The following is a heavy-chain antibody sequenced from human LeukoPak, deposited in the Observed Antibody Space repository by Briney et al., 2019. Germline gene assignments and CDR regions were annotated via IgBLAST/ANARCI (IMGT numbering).Heavy chain of an antibody. D-gene: IGHD6-13*01. V-gene: IGHV3-9*01. J-gene: IGHJ4*02. Sequence: PGGSLRLSCAASGFTFDDYAMHWVRQAPGKGLEWVSGISWNSGSIGYADSVKGRFTISRDNAKNSLYLQMNSLRAKDTALYYCAKDFAGTLDYWGQGTLVTVSS. CDR3: AKDFAGTLDY. CDR1: GFTFDDYA. CDR2: ISWNSGSI.